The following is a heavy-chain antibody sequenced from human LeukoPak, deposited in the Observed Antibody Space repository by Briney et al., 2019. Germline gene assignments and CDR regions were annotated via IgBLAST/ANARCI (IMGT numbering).Heavy chain of an antibody. CDR2: INHSAST. D-gene: IGHD4-17*01. CDR3: ARGLGDDYGDYREGYYFDY. J-gene: IGHJ4*02. V-gene: IGHV4-34*01. CDR1: GGSFSTYY. Sequence: PSETLSLTCAVYGGSFSTYYWSWIRQPPGKGLEWIGEINHSASTNYNPSLKSRVTMSVDTSKNQFSLKLSSVTAADTAVYYCARGLGDDYGDYREGYYFDYWGQGTLVTVSS.